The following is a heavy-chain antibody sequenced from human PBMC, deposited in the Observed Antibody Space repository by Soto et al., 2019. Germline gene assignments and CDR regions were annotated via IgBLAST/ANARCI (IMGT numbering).Heavy chain of an antibody. J-gene: IGHJ4*02. CDR3: ARYSSAWSFDS. CDR1: GGSISSSSYY. D-gene: IGHD6-19*01. CDR2: IYYSGGT. V-gene: IGHV4-39*01. Sequence: SETLSLTCTVSGGSISSSSYYWVWIRQPPGKGLEWIGTIYYSGGTYYNPSLKSRVTISGDTSKNQFSLKLSSVTAADTAVYFCARYSSAWSFDSWGQGTLVTVSS.